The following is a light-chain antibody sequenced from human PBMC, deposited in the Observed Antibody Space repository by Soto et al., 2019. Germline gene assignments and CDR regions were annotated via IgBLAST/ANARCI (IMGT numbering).Light chain of an antibody. CDR2: KGS. J-gene: IGKJ2*01. V-gene: IGKV1-5*03. CDR3: QQYNMYTYT. CDR1: HTISSW. Sequence: DIQMTQSPSTLSASVGDRVTITCRASHTISSWLAWFQQKPGNAPKLLIYKGSTLQSGVPSRFSGSVSGSEFALAISSLQPDDSATYYCQQYNMYTYTFGQGTMLDIK.